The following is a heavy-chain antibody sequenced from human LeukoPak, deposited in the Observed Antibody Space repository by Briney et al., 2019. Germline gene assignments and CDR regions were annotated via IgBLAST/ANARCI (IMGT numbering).Heavy chain of an antibody. J-gene: IGHJ3*02. Sequence: GGSLRLSCAASGFTFINYRMNWVRQAPGKELEWVSSISTSRSYRYYADSVKGRFTLSRDNAKHSLYLQMNSLRAEDTAVYYCARDGDYYGSGSYRDGFDIWGQGTMVTVSS. V-gene: IGHV3-21*01. CDR2: ISTSRSYR. CDR1: GFTFINYR. CDR3: ARDGDYYGSGSYRDGFDI. D-gene: IGHD3-10*01.